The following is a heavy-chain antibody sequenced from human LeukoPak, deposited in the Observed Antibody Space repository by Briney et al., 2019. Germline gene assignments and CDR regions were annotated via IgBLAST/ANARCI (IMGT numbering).Heavy chain of an antibody. Sequence: GGSLRLSCAASGFTFGTYWMHWVRQAPGRGVEWAAKINQDVSEKDYVDSVKGRFTISRDNAKNSLYLQMNSLRAEDTGVYYCARGRRWLQPFDYWGQGTLVTVSS. V-gene: IGHV3-7*01. CDR2: INQDVSEK. CDR1: GFTFGTYW. J-gene: IGHJ4*02. D-gene: IGHD5-24*01. CDR3: ARGRRWLQPFDY.